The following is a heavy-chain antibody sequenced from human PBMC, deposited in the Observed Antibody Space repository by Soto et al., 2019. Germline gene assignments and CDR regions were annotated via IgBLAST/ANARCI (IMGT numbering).Heavy chain of an antibody. Sequence: EVQLLESGGGLVQPGGSLRLSCAASGFTFSSYGMSWVRQAPGKGLEWVSAISGSGGSTYYADSVKGRFTISRDNSKNTLYLQMNSLRADATAVYYCAKENGYSGSWFEYDYWGQGSLVTVSS. J-gene: IGHJ4*02. CDR2: ISGSGGST. CDR3: AKENGYSGSWFEYDY. D-gene: IGHD6-13*01. V-gene: IGHV3-23*01. CDR1: GFTFSSYG.